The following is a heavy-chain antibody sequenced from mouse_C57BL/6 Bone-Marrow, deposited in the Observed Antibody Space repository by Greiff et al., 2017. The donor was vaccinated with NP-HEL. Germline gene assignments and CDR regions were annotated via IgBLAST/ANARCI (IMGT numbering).Heavy chain of an antibody. CDR2: INPGSGGT. V-gene: IGHV1-54*01. J-gene: IGHJ3*01. Sequence: QVQLQQSGAELVRPGTSVKVSCKASGYAFTNYLIEWVKQRPGQGLEWIGVINPGSGGTNYNEKFKGKATLTADKSSSTAYMQLSSLTSEDSAVYFCARWGDGTRGFAYWGQGTLVTVSA. D-gene: IGHD2-3*01. CDR1: GYAFTNYL. CDR3: ARWGDGTRGFAY.